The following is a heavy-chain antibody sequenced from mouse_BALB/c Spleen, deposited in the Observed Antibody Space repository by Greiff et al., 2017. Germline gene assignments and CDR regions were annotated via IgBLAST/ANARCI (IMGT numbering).Heavy chain of an antibody. CDR1: GYSITSDYA. Sequence: DVQLQESGPGLVKPSQSLSLTCTVTGYSITSDYAWNWIRQFPGNKLEWMGYISYSGSTSYNPSLKSRISITRDTSKNQFFLQLNSVTTEDTATYYCARHDYLYYAMDYWGQGTSVTVSS. V-gene: IGHV3-2*02. D-gene: IGHD2-4*01. CDR2: ISYSGST. CDR3: ARHDYLYYAMDY. J-gene: IGHJ4*01.